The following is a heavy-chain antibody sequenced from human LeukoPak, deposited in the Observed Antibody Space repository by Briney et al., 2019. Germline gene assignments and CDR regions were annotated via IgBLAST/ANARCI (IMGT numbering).Heavy chain of an antibody. D-gene: IGHD2-15*01. V-gene: IGHV4-59*08. CDR3: ARHAVGAALLDP. CDR1: GGSINSYY. CDR2: IYYSGST. Sequence: PSETLSLTCTVSGGSINSYYWSWIRQPPGKGLEWIGFIYYSGSTNYNPSLKSRVTISVDTSKNQFSLKQSSVTAADTAVYYCARHAVGAALLDPWGQGTLVTVSS. J-gene: IGHJ5*02.